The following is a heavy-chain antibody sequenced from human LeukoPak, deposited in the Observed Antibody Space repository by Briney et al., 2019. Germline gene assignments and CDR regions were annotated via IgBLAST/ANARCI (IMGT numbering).Heavy chain of an antibody. V-gene: IGHV4-4*07. J-gene: IGHJ4*02. Sequence: SETLSLTCTVAGGFTSSYYWNWIRQPAGKGLEWIGRMYTSGSTNYNPSLKSRVTLSVDTSKNQFSLKLSSVTAADTAVYYCARGIPHARDYFDYWAQGTLVTVSS. CDR1: GGFTSSYY. CDR2: MYTSGST. CDR3: ARGIPHARDYFDY.